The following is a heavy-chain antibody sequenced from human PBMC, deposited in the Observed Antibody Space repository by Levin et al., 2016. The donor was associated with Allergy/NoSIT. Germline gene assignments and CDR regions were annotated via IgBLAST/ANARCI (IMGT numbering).Heavy chain of an antibody. D-gene: IGHD3-16*01. V-gene: IGHV1-69*01. CDR2: ISPSVFGTP. J-gene: IGHJ6*03. Sequence: WVRQAPGQGLEWMGGISPSVFGTPDYAQKFQGRVTVTADESTTTAYMELSSLRSDDTAVYYCAAVARSQLGGNYYYQMDVWGAGTTVTVSS. CDR3: AAVARSQLGGNYYYQMDV.